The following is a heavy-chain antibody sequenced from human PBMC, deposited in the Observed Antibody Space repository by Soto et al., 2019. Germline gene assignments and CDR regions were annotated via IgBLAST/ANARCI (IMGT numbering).Heavy chain of an antibody. Sequence: LSLTCAVSGGSISSGGYSWSWIRQPPGKGLEWIGYIYHSGSTYYNPSLKSRVTISVDRSKNQFSLKLSSVTAADTAVYYCARKQLLLRFLEWSGGFDPWGQGTLVTVSS. CDR1: GGSISSGGYS. J-gene: IGHJ5*02. CDR3: ARKQLLLRFLEWSGGFDP. CDR2: IYHSGST. V-gene: IGHV4-30-2*01. D-gene: IGHD3-3*01.